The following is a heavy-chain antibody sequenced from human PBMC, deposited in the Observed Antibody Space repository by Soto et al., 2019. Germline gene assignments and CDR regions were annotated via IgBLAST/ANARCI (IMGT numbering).Heavy chain of an antibody. CDR2: IYYSGST. V-gene: IGHV4-59*01. CDR1: GGSISSYY. CDR3: ARVLTGTTSTKKYYYGMDV. J-gene: IGHJ6*02. Sequence: SETLSLTCTVSGGSISSYYWSWIRQPPGKGLEWIGYIYYSGSTNYNPSLKSRVTISVDTSKNQFSLKLSSVTAADTAVYYCARVLTGTTSTKKYYYGMDVWGHVTPVTIYS. D-gene: IGHD1-7*01.